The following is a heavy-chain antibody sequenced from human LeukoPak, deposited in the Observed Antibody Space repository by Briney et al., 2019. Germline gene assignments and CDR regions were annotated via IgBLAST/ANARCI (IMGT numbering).Heavy chain of an antibody. CDR1: EFTKSDYG. CDR2: IKQDGSEK. CDR3: ARENRGRGGMDV. D-gene: IGHD2/OR15-2a*01. J-gene: IGHJ6*02. Sequence: PGGSLRLSCTASEFTKSDYGMSWVRQAPGKGLEWVANIKQDGSEKHYVDSVKGRFTISRDNAKNSLYLQMNSLRAEDMAVYYYARENRGRGGMDVWGQGTTVTVSS. V-gene: IGHV3-7*04.